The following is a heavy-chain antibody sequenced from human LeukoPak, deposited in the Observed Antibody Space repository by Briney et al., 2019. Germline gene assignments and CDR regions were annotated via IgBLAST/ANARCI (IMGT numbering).Heavy chain of an antibody. D-gene: IGHD3-10*01. J-gene: IGHJ4*02. V-gene: IGHV4-59*08. CDR1: GGSISSYY. CDR3: ARQGLWFGELAHYFDY. Sequence: PSETLSLTCTVSGGSISSYYWSWIRQPPGKGLEWIGSIYYSGSTNYNPSLKSRVTISVDTSKNQFSLKLSSVTAADTAVYYCARQGLWFGELAHYFDYWGQGTLVTVSS. CDR2: IYYSGST.